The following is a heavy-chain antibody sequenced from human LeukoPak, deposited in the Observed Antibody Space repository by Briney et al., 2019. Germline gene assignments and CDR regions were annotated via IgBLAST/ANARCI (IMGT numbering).Heavy chain of an antibody. V-gene: IGHV4-39*01. CDR3: ARQRRGGYSSSWSYFDY. J-gene: IGHJ4*02. Sequence: SETLSLTCTVSGGSIYSSSYYWGWIRQTPGKGLEWIGSMYYTGNSFYNPSLKSRVTISVDTSKNQFSLKLSSVTAADTAVYYCARQRRGGYSSSWSYFDYWGQGTLVTVSS. D-gene: IGHD6-13*01. CDR2: MYYTGNS. CDR1: GGSIYSSSYY.